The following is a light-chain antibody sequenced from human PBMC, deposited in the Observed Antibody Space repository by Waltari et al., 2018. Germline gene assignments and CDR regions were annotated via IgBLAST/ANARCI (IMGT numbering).Light chain of an antibody. J-gene: IGLJ2*01. V-gene: IGLV2-8*01. Sequence: QSALTQPPSASGSPGQSVTISCTGTSSDVGGYNYVSWYQQHPGKAPKLLSYEVSKRPSGFPDRFSGSKSGNTASLTVSGLQAEDEADYYCSSYAGSNNVVFGGGTKLTVL. CDR2: EVS. CDR3: SSYAGSNNVV. CDR1: SSDVGGYNY.